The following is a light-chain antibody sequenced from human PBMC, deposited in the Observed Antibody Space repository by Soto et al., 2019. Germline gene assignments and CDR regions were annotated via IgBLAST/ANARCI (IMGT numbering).Light chain of an antibody. CDR3: QQYNNWPPTWT. V-gene: IGKV3-15*01. Sequence: EIVMTQSPATLSVSPGGRATLSCRASQSVSSNLAWYQQKPGQAPMLLIYGASTSATGIPARFSGSGSGTEFTLTISSLQSEDFAVYYCQQYNNWPPTWTLGQGTKVDTK. CDR1: QSVSSN. J-gene: IGKJ1*01. CDR2: GAS.